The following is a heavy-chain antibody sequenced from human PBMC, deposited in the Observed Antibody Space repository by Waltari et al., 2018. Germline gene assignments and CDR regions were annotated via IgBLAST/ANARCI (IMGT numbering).Heavy chain of an antibody. CDR1: GFTFSSYS. V-gene: IGHV3-21*01. CDR2: ISSSSSYI. Sequence: VQLVVSGGGLVKPGGSMRLSCAASGFTFSSYSMTWFRQAPGKGLEWVSSISSSSSYIYYADSVKGRLTISRDNAKNSLYLQMNSLRAEDTAVYYCARVATGQGSSDYWGQGTLVTVSS. J-gene: IGHJ4*02. CDR3: ARVATGQGSSDY. D-gene: IGHD3-10*01.